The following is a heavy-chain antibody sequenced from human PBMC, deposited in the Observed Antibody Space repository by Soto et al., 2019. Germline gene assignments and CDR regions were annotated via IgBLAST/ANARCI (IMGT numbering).Heavy chain of an antibody. V-gene: IGHV3-23*01. CDR3: ANKKVTIGLAPCMDV. CDR2: ISGSGGST. Sequence: PGGSLRLSCAASGFTFSSYAMSWVRQAPGKGLEWVSAISGSGGSTYYADSVKGRFTISRDNSKNTLYLQMNSLRAEDTAVYYCANKKVTIGLAPCMDVWGQGTTVTVSS. CDR1: GFTFSSYA. D-gene: IGHD4-17*01. J-gene: IGHJ6*02.